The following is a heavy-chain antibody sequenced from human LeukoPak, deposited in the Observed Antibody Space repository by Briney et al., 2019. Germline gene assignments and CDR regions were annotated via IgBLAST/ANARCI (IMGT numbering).Heavy chain of an antibody. V-gene: IGHV1-69*05. J-gene: IGHJ4*02. CDR1: GYTFTSYY. CDR3: ARGGSGSYYRH. Sequence: SVKVSCKASGYTFTSYYMHWVRQAPGQGLEWMGGIIPIFGTANYAQKFQGRVTITTDESTSTAYMELSSLRSEDTAVYYCARGGSGSYYRHWGQGTLVTVSS. D-gene: IGHD3-10*01. CDR2: IIPIFGTA.